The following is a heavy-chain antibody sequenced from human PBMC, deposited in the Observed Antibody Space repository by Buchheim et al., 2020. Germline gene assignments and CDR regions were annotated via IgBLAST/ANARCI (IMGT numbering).Heavy chain of an antibody. J-gene: IGHJ6*02. CDR1: GFTFSSYA. V-gene: IGHV3-30*18. CDR3: ANQRSDYHDFWSGYYTSGYYYYGMDV. Sequence: QVQLVESGGGVVQPGRSLRLSCAVSGFTFSSYAMHWVRQAPGKGLEWVAVISYDGSNKYYVESVKGRFTISRDNSKNTLYLQINSLRAEDTAVYYCANQRSDYHDFWSGYYTSGYYYYGMDVWGQGTT. CDR2: ISYDGSNK. D-gene: IGHD3-3*01.